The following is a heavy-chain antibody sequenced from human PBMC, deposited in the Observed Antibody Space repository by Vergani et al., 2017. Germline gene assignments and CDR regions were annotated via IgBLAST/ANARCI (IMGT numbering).Heavy chain of an antibody. CDR3: ARRDSSSPALDY. Sequence: VQLLESGGDLVQPGGSLRLSCAASGFTFSSYGMHWVRQAPGKGLEWVAVISYDGSNKYYADSVKGRFTISRDNAKNSLYLQMNGLRAGDTAVYYCARRDSSSPALDYWGQGTLVTVSS. J-gene: IGHJ4*02. CDR1: GFTFSSYG. V-gene: IGHV3-30*03. CDR2: ISYDGSNK. D-gene: IGHD6-6*01.